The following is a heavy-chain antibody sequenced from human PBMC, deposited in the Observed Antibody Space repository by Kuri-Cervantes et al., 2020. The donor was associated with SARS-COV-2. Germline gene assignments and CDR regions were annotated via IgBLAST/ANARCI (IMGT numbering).Heavy chain of an antibody. V-gene: IGHV4-59*08. J-gene: IGHJ3*02. CDR3: ATEEAGIAVAGRLVDAFDI. D-gene: IGHD6-19*01. Sequence: SQTLSLTCAVYGGSFSGYYWSWIRQPPGKGLEWIGYIYYSGSTNYNPSLKSRVTISVDTSKNQFSLKLSSVTAADTAVYYCATEEAGIAVAGRLVDAFDIWGQGTMVTVSS. CDR2: IYYSGST. CDR1: GGSFSGYY.